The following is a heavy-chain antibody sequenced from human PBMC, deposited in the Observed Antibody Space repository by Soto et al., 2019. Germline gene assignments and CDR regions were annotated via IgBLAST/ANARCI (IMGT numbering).Heavy chain of an antibody. CDR3: ARDVVRSTAGDV. CDR1: GGIFSTSS. Sequence: QVQLVQSGTEVKEPGSSVKVSCKASGGIFSTSSFVWVRQGPGQGLEWMGGIIPIFSRTNLAQKFQGRVTFSADEATRTTYMALRSLTSEDTAIYYCARDVVRSTAGDVWGQGTLVTVSS. J-gene: IGHJ4*02. D-gene: IGHD3-16*01. V-gene: IGHV1-69*01. CDR2: IIPIFSRT.